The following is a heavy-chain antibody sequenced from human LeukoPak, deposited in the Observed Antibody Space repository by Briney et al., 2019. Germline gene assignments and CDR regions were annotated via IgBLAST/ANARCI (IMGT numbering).Heavy chain of an antibody. CDR3: AKNSGAGFYFYMDV. Sequence: GGSLRLSCAASGFTFSSYGMSWVRQAPGKGLEWVANIKQDGSEKYYVDSVKGRFTISRDNAKNSLYLQMNSLRAEDTALYHCAKNSGAGFYFYMDVWGKGTMVTISS. CDR1: GFTFSSYG. CDR2: IKQDGSEK. D-gene: IGHD3-10*01. J-gene: IGHJ6*03. V-gene: IGHV3-7*03.